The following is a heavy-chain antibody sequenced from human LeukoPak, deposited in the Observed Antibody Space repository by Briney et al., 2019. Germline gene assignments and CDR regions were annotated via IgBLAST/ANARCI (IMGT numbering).Heavy chain of an antibody. D-gene: IGHD3-22*01. V-gene: IGHV4-34*01. CDR3: ARGPDTLTYYYDSSGYYSYAALRC. CDR2: INHSGST. CDR1: GGSFSGYY. Sequence: SETLSLTCAVYGGSFSGYYWSWIRQPPGKGLEWIGEINHSGSTNYNPSLKSRVTISVDTSKNQFSLKLSSVTAADTAVYYCARGPDTLTYYYDSSGYYSYAALRCWGQGTLVTVSS. J-gene: IGHJ1*01.